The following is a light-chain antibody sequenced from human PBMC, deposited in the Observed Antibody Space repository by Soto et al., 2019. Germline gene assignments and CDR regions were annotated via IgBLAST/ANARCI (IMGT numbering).Light chain of an antibody. CDR3: QQYNNGQYT. V-gene: IGKV3-15*01. Sequence: EIVMTQSPATLSVSPGERATLSCRASQSVSSNLAWYQQKPGQAPRLLIYGASTRATGIPARFSGSGSGTEFTLTISSLQSEDFAVNYCQQYNNGQYTFGQGTKLEIK. J-gene: IGKJ2*01. CDR1: QSVSSN. CDR2: GAS.